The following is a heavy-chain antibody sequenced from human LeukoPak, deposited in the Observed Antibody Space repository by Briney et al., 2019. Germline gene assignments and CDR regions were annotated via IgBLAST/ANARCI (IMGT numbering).Heavy chain of an antibody. Sequence: GGSLRLSCSASGFTFSSYAMHWARQAPGKGLEYVSAISSNGGSTYYADSVKGRFTISRDNSKNTLYLQMSSLRAEDTAVYYCVKGNVLRYFDWPAPFDYWGQGTLVTVSS. CDR2: ISSNGGST. CDR1: GFTFSSYA. V-gene: IGHV3-64D*06. J-gene: IGHJ4*02. CDR3: VKGNVLRYFDWPAPFDY. D-gene: IGHD3-9*01.